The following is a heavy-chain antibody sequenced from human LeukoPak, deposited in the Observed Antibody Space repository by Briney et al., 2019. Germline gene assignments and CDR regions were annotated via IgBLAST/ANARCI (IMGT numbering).Heavy chain of an antibody. CDR1: GGSISSSSYY. CDR3: ARGGRGWFDP. CDR2: IYYSGST. D-gene: IGHD2-15*01. V-gene: IGHV4-39*01. Sequence: SETLSLTCTVSGGSISSSSYYWGWIRQPPGKGLEWIGSIYYSGSTYYNPSLRSRVTISVDTSKNQFSLKLSSVTAADTAVYYCARGGRGWFDPWGQGTLVTVSS. J-gene: IGHJ5*02.